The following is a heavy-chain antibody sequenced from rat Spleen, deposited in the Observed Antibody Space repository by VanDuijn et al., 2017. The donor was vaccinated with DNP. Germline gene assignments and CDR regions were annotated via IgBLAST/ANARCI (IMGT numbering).Heavy chain of an antibody. CDR3: ARPFNSGFAY. J-gene: IGHJ3*01. CDR2: ISYDGGTT. V-gene: IGHV5-22*01. D-gene: IGHD4-3*01. CDR1: GFTFSGYY. Sequence: EVKLVESGGDLVQPGGSLKLSCAASGFTFSGYYMAWVRQAPTKALEWVAYISYDGGTTDYGDSVKGRFTISRDNAKSTLYLQMNSLRSADMATYYCARPFNSGFAYWGQGTLVTVSS.